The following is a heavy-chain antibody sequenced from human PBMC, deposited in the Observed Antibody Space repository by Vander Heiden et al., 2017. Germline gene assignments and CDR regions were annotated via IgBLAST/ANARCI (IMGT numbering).Heavy chain of an antibody. CDR3: ARDPSTMDGDYPRY. J-gene: IGHJ4*02. Sequence: QVQLVESGGGVVQPGRALRLSCAASGFTFTTYGIHWCRQAPGRGLEWVAHIWYDGDNKYYADSVKGRFTISRDNSKNTVYLQMNSLRPDDTAVYYCARDPSTMDGDYPRYWGQGTLGTVSS. V-gene: IGHV3-33*01. CDR2: IWYDGDNK. CDR1: GFTFTTYG. D-gene: IGHD4-17*01.